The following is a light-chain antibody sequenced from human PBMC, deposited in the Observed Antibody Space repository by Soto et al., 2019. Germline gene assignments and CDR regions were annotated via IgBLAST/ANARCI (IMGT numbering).Light chain of an antibody. CDR2: GAS. V-gene: IGKV3D-20*02. Sequence: EIVLTQSPATLSLSPGERATLSCRASQSVSSSYLAWYQQKPGQAPRLLIFGASTRATGIPARFSGSGSGTDFTLTISSLEPEDFAVYYCQQRNNWPLTFGGGTKVDIK. CDR3: QQRNNWPLT. CDR1: QSVSSSY. J-gene: IGKJ4*02.